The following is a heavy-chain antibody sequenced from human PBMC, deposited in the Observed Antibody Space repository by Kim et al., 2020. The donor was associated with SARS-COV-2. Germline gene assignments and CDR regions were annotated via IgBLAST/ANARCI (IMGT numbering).Heavy chain of an antibody. D-gene: IGHD3-22*01. CDR2: INHSGST. V-gene: IGHV4-34*01. CDR1: GGSFSGYY. CDR3: ARTILVKYYYDSSGYYYP. Sequence: SETLSLTCAVYGGSFSGYYWSWIRQPPGKGLEWIGEINHSGSTNYNPSLKSRVTISVDTSKNQFSLKLSSVTAADTAVYYCARTILVKYYYDSSGYYYPWGQGTLVTVSS. J-gene: IGHJ5*02.